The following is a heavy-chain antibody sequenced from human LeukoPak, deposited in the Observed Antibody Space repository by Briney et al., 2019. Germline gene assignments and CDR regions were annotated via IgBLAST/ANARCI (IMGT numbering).Heavy chain of an antibody. J-gene: IGHJ4*02. CDR3: ARDGGSANFDY. CDR2: IKSDGTSI. CDR1: GFTFSSYE. Sequence: PGGSLRLSCAASGFTFSSYEMNWVRQAPGKGLVWVARIKSDGTSINYVDSVKGRFTISRDNAKNTLYLQMNSLRVEDTAVYFCARDGGSANFDYWGQGTLVTVSS. V-gene: IGHV3-74*01. D-gene: IGHD1-26*01.